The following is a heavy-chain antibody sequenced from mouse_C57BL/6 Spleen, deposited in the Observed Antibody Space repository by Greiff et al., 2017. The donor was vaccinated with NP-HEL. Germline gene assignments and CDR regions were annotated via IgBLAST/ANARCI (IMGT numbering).Heavy chain of an antibody. Sequence: VQLQQSGPGLVQPSQSLSITCTVSGFSLTSYGVHWVRQSPGKGLEWLGVIWRGGSTDYNAAFMSRLSITKDNSKSQVCFKMNSLQADDTAIYYCAKNTDYYDYDVFAYWGQGTLVTVSA. CDR1: GFSLTSYG. CDR2: IWRGGST. D-gene: IGHD2-4*01. CDR3: AKNTDYYDYDVFAY. J-gene: IGHJ3*01. V-gene: IGHV2-5*01.